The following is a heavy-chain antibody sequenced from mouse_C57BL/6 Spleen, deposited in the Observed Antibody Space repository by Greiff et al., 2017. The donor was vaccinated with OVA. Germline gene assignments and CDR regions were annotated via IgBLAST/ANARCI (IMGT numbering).Heavy chain of an antibody. CDR2: IDPNSGGT. CDR3: ARYDYGSSSYAMDY. V-gene: IGHV1-72*01. J-gene: IGHJ4*01. CDR1: GYTFTSYW. Sequence: QVHVKQPGAELVKPGASVKLSCKASGYTFTSYWMHWVKQRPGRGLEWIGRIDPNSGGTKYNEKFKSKVTLTVDKPSSTAYMQLSSLTSEDSAVYYCARYDYGSSSYAMDYWGQGTSVTVSS. D-gene: IGHD1-1*01.